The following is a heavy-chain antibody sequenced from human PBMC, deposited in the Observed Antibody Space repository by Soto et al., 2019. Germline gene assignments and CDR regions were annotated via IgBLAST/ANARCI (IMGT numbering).Heavy chain of an antibody. J-gene: IGHJ4*02. V-gene: IGHV3-23*01. CDR3: AKVSSSWYSGFFDL. Sequence: EVPLLESGGGLVQPGGSLRLSCTASGFTFSSHAMTWVRQAPGKGLEWVSGLSDSGGSTYYADSVKGRFTISRDNSMNTLYLQMNTLRAEDTAVYYCAKVSSSWYSGFFDLWGQGTLGTVSS. CDR1: GFTFSSHA. D-gene: IGHD6-13*01. CDR2: LSDSGGST.